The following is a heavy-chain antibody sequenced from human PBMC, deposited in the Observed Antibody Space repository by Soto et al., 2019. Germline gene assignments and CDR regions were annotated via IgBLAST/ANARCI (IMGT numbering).Heavy chain of an antibody. J-gene: IGHJ3*02. CDR2: ISAYNGNT. D-gene: IGHD1-26*01. CDR3: AVTSGSYLRDAFDI. CDR1: GYTFTSYG. Sequence: ASVKVSCKASGYTFTSYGISWARQAPGQGLEWMGWISAYNGNTNYAQKLQGRVTMTTDTSTSTAYMELRSLRSDDTAVYYCAVTSGSYLRDAFDIWGQAIMVTV. V-gene: IGHV1-18*01.